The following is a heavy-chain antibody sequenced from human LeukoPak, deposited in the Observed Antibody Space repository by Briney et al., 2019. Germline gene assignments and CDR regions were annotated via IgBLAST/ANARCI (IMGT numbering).Heavy chain of an antibody. CDR3: ARFAYSGYDSIY. D-gene: IGHD5-12*01. CDR2: VDYRGTT. CDR1: GGSVGSTTYY. J-gene: IGHJ4*02. Sequence: SETLSLTCTVSGGSVGSTTYYWGWIRQPPGKGLEWIGHVDYRGTTYYNPSLNSRVTISADTSKNQFSLRLSSVTAADTAVYYCARFAYSGYDSIYWGQGTLVTVSS. V-gene: IGHV4-39*01.